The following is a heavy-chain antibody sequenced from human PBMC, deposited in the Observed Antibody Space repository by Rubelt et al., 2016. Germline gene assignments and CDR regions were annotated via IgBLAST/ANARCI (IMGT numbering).Heavy chain of an antibody. V-gene: IGHV1-2*02. CDR3: VRENWYYDN. CDR2: IYPKNGGT. Sequence: QVQLVQSGAEVKKPGASVKVSCTASGYTFTDYYMHWVRQAPGQGVEWMGWIYPKNGGTKSAKRVQGRVTMTRETAISPVAMGLSRLTSDDTAVYYCVRENWYYDNWGQGTLVTVSS. CDR1: GYTFTDYY. D-gene: IGHD1-7*01. J-gene: IGHJ4*02.